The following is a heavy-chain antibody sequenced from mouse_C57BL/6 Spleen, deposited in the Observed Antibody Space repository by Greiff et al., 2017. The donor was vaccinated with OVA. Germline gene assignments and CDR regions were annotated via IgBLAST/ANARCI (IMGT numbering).Heavy chain of an antibody. CDR1: GYTFTDYY. V-gene: IGHV1-26*01. Sequence: VQLQQSGPELVKPGASVKISCKASGYTFTDYYMNWVKQSHGKSLEWIGDINPNNGGTSYNQKFKGKATLTVDKSSSTAYMELRSLTTEDSAVYYCAREHIGLRRGFDYWGQGTTLTVSA. D-gene: IGHD2-4*01. CDR3: AREHIGLRRGFDY. CDR2: INPNNGGT. J-gene: IGHJ2*01.